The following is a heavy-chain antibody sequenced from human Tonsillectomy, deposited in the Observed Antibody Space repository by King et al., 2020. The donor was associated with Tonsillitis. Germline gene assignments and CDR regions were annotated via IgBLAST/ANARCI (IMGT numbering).Heavy chain of an antibody. CDR2: IKQDGSEK. Sequence: VQLVESGGGLVQPGGSLRLSCAASGFTFSRYWMTWVRQAPGKGLEWVANIKQDGSEKYYVDSVKGRFTISKDNAKNSLYLQMNSLRAEDTAVYYCARPSSGYSFDYWGQGTPVTVSS. J-gene: IGHJ4*02. D-gene: IGHD2-15*01. CDR1: GFTFSRYW. CDR3: ARPSSGYSFDY. V-gene: IGHV3-7*01.